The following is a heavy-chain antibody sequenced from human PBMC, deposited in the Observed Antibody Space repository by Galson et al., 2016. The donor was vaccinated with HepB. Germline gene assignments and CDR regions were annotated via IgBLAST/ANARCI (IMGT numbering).Heavy chain of an antibody. CDR1: GGSLSGFY. V-gene: IGHV4-34*01. D-gene: IGHD4-17*01. J-gene: IGHJ4*02. CDR2: IDYFGIT. Sequence: ETLSLTCAVSGGSLSGFYLTWIRQPPGKGLEWIGEIDYFGITNYNPSLKSRVTIFPDTSKRQFSLTLSSVTAADTAVYYCASLATYGVDVWSQGTLVTVSS. CDR3: ASLATYGVDV.